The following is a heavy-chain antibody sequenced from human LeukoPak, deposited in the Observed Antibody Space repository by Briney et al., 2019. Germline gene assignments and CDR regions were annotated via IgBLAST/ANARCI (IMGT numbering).Heavy chain of an antibody. V-gene: IGHV3-66*01. CDR2: IYSGGST. CDR3: ARDLWLAADY. J-gene: IGHJ4*02. CDR1: GFTVSSNY. Sequence: GGSLRLSCAASGFTVSSNYMSWVRQAPGKGLEWVSVIYSGGSTYYADSVKGRFTISRDNAKNSLYLQMNSLRAEDTAVYYCARDLWLAADYWGQGTLVTVSS. D-gene: IGHD6-19*01.